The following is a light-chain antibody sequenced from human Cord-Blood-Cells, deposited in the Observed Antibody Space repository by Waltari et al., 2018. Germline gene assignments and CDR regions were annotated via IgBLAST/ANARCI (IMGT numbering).Light chain of an antibody. J-gene: IGLJ1*01. CDR3: QSYGSSLGGLYV. CDR1: SSNIGAGYD. Sequence: QSVLTQPPSVSGAPGQRVTISCTGSSSNIGAGYDVHWYQHLPGTAPKLLIYGNLNRPSEVPDRFSGAESSSSASLAITGSQAEDEADYSCQSYGSSLGGLYVFGTGTKVTVL. V-gene: IGLV1-40*01. CDR2: GNL.